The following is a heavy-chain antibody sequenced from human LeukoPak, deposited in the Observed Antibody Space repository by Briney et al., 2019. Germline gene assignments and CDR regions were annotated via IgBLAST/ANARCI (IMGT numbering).Heavy chain of an antibody. J-gene: IGHJ6*02. V-gene: IGHV4-34*01. CDR3: ARVLSSPYYYYYYGMDV. CDR2: INHSGST. D-gene: IGHD6-6*01. CDR1: GGSFSGYY. Sequence: SETLSLTCAVYGGSFSGYYWSWIRQPPGKGLEWIGEINHSGSTNYNPSLKSRVTISVDTSKNQFSLKLSSVTAADTAVYYCARVLSSPYYYYYYGMDVWGQGTTVTVSS.